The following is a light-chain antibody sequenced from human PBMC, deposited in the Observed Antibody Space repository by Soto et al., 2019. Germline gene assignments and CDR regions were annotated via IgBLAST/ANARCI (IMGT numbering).Light chain of an antibody. CDR2: LNSDGSH. V-gene: IGLV4-69*01. J-gene: IGLJ7*01. CDR3: QTWDMGIHAV. CDR1: SGHSSYA. Sequence: QLVLTQSPSASASLGASVKLTCTLSSGHSSYAIAWHQQQPEKGPRYLMKLNSDGSHTKGDGIPDRFSGSSSGAERYLTISSLQSEDEADYYCQTWDMGIHAVFGGGTQLTVL.